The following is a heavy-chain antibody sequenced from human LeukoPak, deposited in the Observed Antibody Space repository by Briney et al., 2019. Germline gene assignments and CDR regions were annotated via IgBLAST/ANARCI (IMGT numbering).Heavy chain of an antibody. CDR3: AILWFGELSPEPDAFDI. D-gene: IGHD3-10*01. CDR1: GGVFTTYA. J-gene: IGHJ3*02. V-gene: IGHV1-69*04. CDR2: IIPILGIA. Sequence: ASVKVSCKASGGVFTTYAVSWVRQAPGQGLEWMGRIIPILGIANYAQKFQGRVTITADKSTSTAYMELSSLRSEDTAVYYCAILWFGELSPEPDAFDIWGQGTMVTVSS.